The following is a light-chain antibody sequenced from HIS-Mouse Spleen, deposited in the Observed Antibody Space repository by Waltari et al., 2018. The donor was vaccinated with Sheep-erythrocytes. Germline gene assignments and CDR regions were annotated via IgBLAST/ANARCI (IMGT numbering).Light chain of an antibody. Sequence: QSALTQPRSVSGSPGQSVTISCTGTSLDVGGYNSVSWSQQHPGKAPKLMIYDVSKRPSGVPDRFSGSKSGNTASLTISGLQAEDEADYYCCSYAGSYNHVFATGTKVTVL. CDR1: SLDVGGYNS. CDR3: CSYAGSYNHV. V-gene: IGLV2-11*01. J-gene: IGLJ1*01. CDR2: DVS.